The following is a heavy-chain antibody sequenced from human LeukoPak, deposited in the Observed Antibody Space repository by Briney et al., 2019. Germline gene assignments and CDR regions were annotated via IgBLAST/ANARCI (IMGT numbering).Heavy chain of an antibody. J-gene: IGHJ6*02. V-gene: IGHV3-7*01. Sequence: GGSLRLSCAASGFTFSSYWMSWVRQAPGKGLEWVANIKQDGREKYYVDSVKGRFTISRDNAKNSLYLQMNSLRAEDTAVYYCARDLYYYDSSGYGGYYYYNGMDVWGQGTTVTVSS. CDR3: ARDLYYYDSSGYGGYYYYNGMDV. D-gene: IGHD3-22*01. CDR1: GFTFSSYW. CDR2: IKQDGREK.